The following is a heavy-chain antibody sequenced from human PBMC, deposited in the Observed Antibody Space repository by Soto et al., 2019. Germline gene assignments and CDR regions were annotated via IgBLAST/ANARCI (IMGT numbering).Heavy chain of an antibody. D-gene: IGHD2-2*01. V-gene: IGHV1-46*01. CDR3: ARAYLLSYYGMDV. CDR1: GYTFTSYD. Sequence: ASVKVSCKASGYTFTSYDINWVRQATGQGLEWMGIMNPSGGNTSYAQKFQGRVTMTRDTSTSTAYMELSSLRSEDTAVYYCARAYLLSYYGMDVWGQGTTVTVSS. CDR2: MNPSGGNT. J-gene: IGHJ6*02.